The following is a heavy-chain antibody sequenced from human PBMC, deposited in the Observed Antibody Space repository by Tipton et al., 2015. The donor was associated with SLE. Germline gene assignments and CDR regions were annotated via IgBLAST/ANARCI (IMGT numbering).Heavy chain of an antibody. CDR3: ASQTLGAVADDV. CDR1: GYTFTSYD. Sequence: QSGAEEKKPGASVKVSCKASGYTFTSYDINWVRQATGQGLEWMGWMNPNSGNTGYAQKFQGRFTMTRNTSISTAYMELSSLRSEDTAVYYCASQTLGAVADDVWGQGTTVTVSS. V-gene: IGHV1-8*01. CDR2: MNPNSGNT. D-gene: IGHD6-19*01. J-gene: IGHJ6*02.